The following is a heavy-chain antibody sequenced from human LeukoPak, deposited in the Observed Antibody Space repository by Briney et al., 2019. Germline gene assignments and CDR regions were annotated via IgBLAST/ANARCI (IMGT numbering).Heavy chain of an antibody. CDR1: GYTFTSYD. J-gene: IGHJ4*02. CDR3: ARRRPGLWDIDY. D-gene: IGHD3-16*01. V-gene: IGHV1-8*03. Sequence: GASVKVSCKASGYTFTSYDINWVRQATGQGLEWMGWMNPNSGNTGYAQNFQGRVTITRNTSISTAYMELSSLRSEDTAVYDCARRRPGLWDIDYWGQGTLVTVSS. CDR2: MNPNSGNT.